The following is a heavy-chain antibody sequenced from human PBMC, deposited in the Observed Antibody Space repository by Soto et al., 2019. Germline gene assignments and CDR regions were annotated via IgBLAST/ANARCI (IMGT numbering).Heavy chain of an antibody. CDR3: ARDGTYNWV. Sequence: EVQLVESGGGLVQPGGSLRLSCAASGFTVRNNYMRWVRQAPGKGLEWVSLIYSGGPTYYADSVKCRFTISRDNSKNTLYLQMNSLCAEDTAVYYCARDGTYNWVGGQGILVTVSS. CDR2: IYSGGPT. CDR1: GFTVRNNY. V-gene: IGHV3-66*01. J-gene: IGHJ4*02. D-gene: IGHD1-1*01.